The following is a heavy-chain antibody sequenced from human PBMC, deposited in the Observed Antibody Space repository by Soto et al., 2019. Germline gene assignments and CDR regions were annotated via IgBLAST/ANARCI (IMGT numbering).Heavy chain of an antibody. V-gene: IGHV3-23*01. D-gene: IGHD3-22*01. CDR3: AKVRDYDSSDPNAFDI. CDR2: ISGSGGST. Sequence: PGGSLRLSCSASLFTFSIYAMSCVRQAPGKGLEWVSAISGSGGSTYYADSVKGRFTISRDNSKNTLYLQMNSLRAEDTAVYYCAKVRDYDSSDPNAFDIWGQGTMVTVSS. CDR1: LFTFSIYA. J-gene: IGHJ3*02.